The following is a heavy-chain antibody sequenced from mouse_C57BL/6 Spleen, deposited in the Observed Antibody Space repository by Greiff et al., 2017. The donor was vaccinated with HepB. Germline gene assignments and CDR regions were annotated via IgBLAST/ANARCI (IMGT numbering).Heavy chain of an antibody. CDR1: GYTFTDYE. J-gene: IGHJ3*01. CDR3: YYGGFAY. D-gene: IGHD2-1*01. Sequence: QVQLKQSGAELVRPGASVTLSCKASGYTFTDYEMHWVKQTPVHGLEWIGAIDPETGGTAYNQKFKGKAILTADKSSSTAYMELRSLTSEDSAVYYCYYGGFAYWGQGTLVTVSA. CDR2: IDPETGGT. V-gene: IGHV1-15*01.